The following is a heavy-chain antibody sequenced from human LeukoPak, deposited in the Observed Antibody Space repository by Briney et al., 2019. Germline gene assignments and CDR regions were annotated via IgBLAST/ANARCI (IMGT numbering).Heavy chain of an antibody. Sequence: ASVKVSCKASGYTFTNYDINWVRQATGQGLEWMGWMGSNSGDTGYAQKFQDRVTMTRDTFISAAYMELNNVRSEDTAVYYCVRGPPNWGFDYWGQGTLVTVSS. J-gene: IGHJ4*02. CDR3: VRGPPNWGFDY. CDR1: GYTFTNYD. V-gene: IGHV1-8*01. D-gene: IGHD7-27*01. CDR2: MGSNSGDT.